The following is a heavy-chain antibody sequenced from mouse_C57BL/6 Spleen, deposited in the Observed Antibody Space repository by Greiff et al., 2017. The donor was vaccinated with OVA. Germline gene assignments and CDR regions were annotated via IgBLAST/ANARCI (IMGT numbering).Heavy chain of an antibody. CDR1: GFTFTDYY. J-gene: IGHJ2*01. CDR2: IRNKANGYTT. CDR3: VKAVDDGYYLLSYFDY. D-gene: IGHD2-3*01. Sequence: EVQGVESGGGLVQPGASLRLSCAASGFTFTDYYMSWVRQPPGKAPEWLALIRNKANGYTTEYTASVKGRFTISRDNSQNILYLQMNTLRAEDSATYYCVKAVDDGYYLLSYFDYWGQGTTLTVSS. V-gene: IGHV7-4*01.